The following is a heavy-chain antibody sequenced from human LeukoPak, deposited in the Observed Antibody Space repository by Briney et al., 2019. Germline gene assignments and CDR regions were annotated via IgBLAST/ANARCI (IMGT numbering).Heavy chain of an antibody. CDR3: AKEAVAGDYFDY. CDR2: ISGSGGST. D-gene: IGHD6-19*01. V-gene: IGHV3-23*01. Sequence: GGXLXLSCAASGFTFSSYAMSWVRQAPGKGLEWVSAISGSGGSTYYADSVKGRFTIARDNSKNTLHLQMNSLRDEDTAVYYCAKEAVAGDYFDYWGQGTLVTVSS. CDR1: GFTFSSYA. J-gene: IGHJ4*02.